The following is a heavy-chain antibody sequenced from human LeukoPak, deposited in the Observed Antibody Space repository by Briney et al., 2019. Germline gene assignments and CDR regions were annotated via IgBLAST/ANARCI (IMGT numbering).Heavy chain of an antibody. D-gene: IGHD3-22*01. V-gene: IGHV4-34*01. CDR1: GGSFNEFY. Sequence: SETLSLTCAVYGGSFNEFYWSWIRQPPGKRLEWIGEINHRGGTNYNPSLKSRVTISVDTSKNQFSLRLSSVTAADTAVYYCARLGTGYDSSGYSIGWFDPWGQGTLVTVSS. J-gene: IGHJ5*02. CDR3: ARLGTGYDSSGYSIGWFDP. CDR2: INHRGGT.